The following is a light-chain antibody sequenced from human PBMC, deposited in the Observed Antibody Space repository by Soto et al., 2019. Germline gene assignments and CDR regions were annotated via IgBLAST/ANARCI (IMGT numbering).Light chain of an antibody. CDR2: GAS. Sequence: ETVVTQSPVTLSVSPGEGATLSCRTSQSVGYNLAWYQQKPGQAPRPLIYGASTRITGIPARFSGSGSGTEFTLTITSLQSDDCAVYCCQQYGNWPEYSFGQGTKLQIK. J-gene: IGKJ2*03. V-gene: IGKV3-15*01. CDR1: QSVGYN. CDR3: QQYGNWPEYS.